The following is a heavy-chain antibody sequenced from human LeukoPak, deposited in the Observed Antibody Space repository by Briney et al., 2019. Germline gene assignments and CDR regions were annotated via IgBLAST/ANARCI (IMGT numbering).Heavy chain of an antibody. J-gene: IGHJ5*02. CDR1: GGSISSGGYS. V-gene: IGHV4-30-2*01. D-gene: IGHD3-22*01. CDR2: IYHSGST. Sequence: SETLSLTCAVYGGSISSGGYSWSWIRQPPGKGLEWIGYIYHSGSTYYNPSLKSRVTISVDRSKNQFSLKLSSVTAADTAVYYRARLVQTYDSSGYDPWGQGTLVTVSS. CDR3: ARLVQTYDSSGYDP.